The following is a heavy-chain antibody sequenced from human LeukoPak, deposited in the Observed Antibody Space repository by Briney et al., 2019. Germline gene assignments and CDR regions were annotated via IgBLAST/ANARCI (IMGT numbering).Heavy chain of an antibody. Sequence: ASVRVSCKASGYTFSIYGISWVRQAPGQGLEWMGWISAYNGNTNYAQKLQGRVTMITDTSTSTAYMDLRSLRSDDTAVYYCARGLQENLAWLQAFTAFDIWGQGTMVTVSS. CDR3: ARGLQENLAWLQAFTAFDI. J-gene: IGHJ3*02. D-gene: IGHD4-11*01. CDR2: ISAYNGNT. V-gene: IGHV1-18*01. CDR1: GYTFSIYG.